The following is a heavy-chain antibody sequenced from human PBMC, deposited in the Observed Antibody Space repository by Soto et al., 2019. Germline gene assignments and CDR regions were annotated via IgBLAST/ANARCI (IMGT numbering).Heavy chain of an antibody. Sequence: QVQLVQSGAEVKKPGASVKVSCKASGYTFITYGVSWVRQAPGQGLDWLGWISTYNGNTRYAERLQGRVTMTTDTTTNTASMELRNLRSDDTAVYFCARGRTDYYDNSANYFLDYWGQGTLVTVSS. D-gene: IGHD3-22*01. V-gene: IGHV1-18*01. CDR2: ISTYNGNT. CDR1: GYTFITYG. CDR3: ARGRTDYYDNSANYFLDY. J-gene: IGHJ4*02.